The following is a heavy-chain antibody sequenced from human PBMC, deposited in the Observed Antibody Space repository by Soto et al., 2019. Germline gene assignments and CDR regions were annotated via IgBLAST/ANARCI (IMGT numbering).Heavy chain of an antibody. CDR3: TTDLSVMYYYDSSGYYPDY. CDR1: GFTFSNAW. Sequence: GSQMLSFEASGFTFSNAWRSLGRQAPGKGLEWVGRIKSKTDVGTTDYAAPVKGRFTISRDDSKNTLYLQMNSLKTEDTAVYYCTTDLSVMYYYDSSGYYPDYWGQGTLVTVYS. D-gene: IGHD3-22*01. CDR2: IKSKTDVGTT. V-gene: IGHV3-15*01. J-gene: IGHJ4*02.